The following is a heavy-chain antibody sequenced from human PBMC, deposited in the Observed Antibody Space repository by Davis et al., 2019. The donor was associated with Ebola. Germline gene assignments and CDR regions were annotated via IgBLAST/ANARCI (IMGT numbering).Heavy chain of an antibody. V-gene: IGHV4-31*03. D-gene: IGHD3-16*01. CDR1: GGSISSGGYY. CDR2: IYYSGST. J-gene: IGHJ6*02. Sequence: SETLSLTCTVSGGSISSGGYYWSWIRQHPGKGLEWIGYIYYSGSTYYNPSLKSRVTISVGTSKNQFSLKLSSVTAADTAVYYCARRGRGSTMYYGMDVWGQGTTVTVSS. CDR3: ARRGRGSTMYYGMDV.